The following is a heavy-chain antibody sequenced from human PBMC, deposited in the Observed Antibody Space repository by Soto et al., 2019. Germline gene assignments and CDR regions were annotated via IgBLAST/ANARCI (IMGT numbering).Heavy chain of an antibody. J-gene: IGHJ4*02. CDR1: GFTFSNAW. D-gene: IGHD1-7*01. CDR2: IKSKTDGGTT. CDR3: TTGELELLYYFDY. V-gene: IGHV3-15*01. Sequence: GGSLRLSCAASGFTFSNAWMSWVRQAPGKGLEWVGRIKSKTDGGTTDYAAPVKGRFTISRDDSKNTLYLQMNSLKTEDTAVYYCTTGELELLYYFDYWGQGTLVTVSS.